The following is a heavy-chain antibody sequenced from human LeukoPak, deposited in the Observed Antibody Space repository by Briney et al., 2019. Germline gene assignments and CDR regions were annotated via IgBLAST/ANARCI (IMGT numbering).Heavy chain of an antibody. CDR1: GYSFTSYW. CDR3: ARWADTKWLFGRPYYFDY. V-gene: IGHV5-51*01. Sequence: GESLKISCKGSGYSFTSYWIGWVRQMPGKGLEWTGIIYPGDSDTRYSPSFQGQVTISADKSISTAYLQWSSLKASDTAMYYCARWADTKWLFGRPYYFDYWGQGTLVTVSS. J-gene: IGHJ4*02. CDR2: IYPGDSDT. D-gene: IGHD3-22*01.